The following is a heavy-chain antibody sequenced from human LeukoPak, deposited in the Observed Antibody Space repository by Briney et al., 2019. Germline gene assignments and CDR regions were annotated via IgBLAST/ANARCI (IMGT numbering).Heavy chain of an antibody. D-gene: IGHD6-19*01. CDR3: ASTRRAAVAGRFDS. CDR2: IYHSGNT. Sequence: PSETLSLTCDVSGASMSSNYWSWIRQPPGKGLEWIGYIYHSGNTNYSPSLESRVTMSVDESKNQFSLRVHFVSAADTAVYYCASTRRAAVAGRFDSWGQGTLVTVSS. V-gene: IGHV4-4*09. CDR1: GASMSSNY. J-gene: IGHJ4*02.